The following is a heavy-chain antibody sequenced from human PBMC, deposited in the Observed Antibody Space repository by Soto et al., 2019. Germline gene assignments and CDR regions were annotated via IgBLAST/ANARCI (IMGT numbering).Heavy chain of an antibody. CDR2: IYWDDDK. V-gene: IGHV2-5*02. J-gene: IGHJ6*02. CDR3: PHSRYIWYYGASPNVFYT. D-gene: IGHD3-3*01. Sequence: SGPTLVNPTQTLTLTCTFSGFSLSTSGVGVGWIRQPPGKALEWLALIYWDDDKRYSPSLKSRLTITKDTSKNQVVLTMTNMDPVNTAKYYCPHSRYIWYYGASPNVFYTRAQGKTVPVS. CDR1: GFSLSTSGVG.